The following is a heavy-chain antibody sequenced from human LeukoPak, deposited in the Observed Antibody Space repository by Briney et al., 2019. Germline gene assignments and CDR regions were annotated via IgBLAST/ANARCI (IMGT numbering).Heavy chain of an antibody. CDR3: AREMWELALFDY. Sequence: GGPLRLSCAVSGFTVSSSYMSWVRQAPGKGLEWVSVIYSGGSTYYADSVKGRFTISRDNSKNTLYLQMNSLRAEDTSVYYCAREMWELALFDYWGQGTLVTVSS. CDR1: GFTVSSSY. J-gene: IGHJ4*02. D-gene: IGHD1-26*01. CDR2: IYSGGST. V-gene: IGHV3-66*01.